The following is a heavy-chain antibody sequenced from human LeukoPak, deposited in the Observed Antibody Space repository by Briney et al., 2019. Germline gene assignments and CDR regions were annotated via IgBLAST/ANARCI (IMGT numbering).Heavy chain of an antibody. CDR1: GFTVDSNY. V-gene: IGHV3-53*01. Sequence: PGGSLRLSCAASGFTVDSNYLSWVRQAPGKGLEWVSTIYTGGNTYYAASVKGRFTISRDNSKNTLYLQMNSLRAEDTAVYYCAKVILHDYGDYVDAFDIWGQGTMVTVSS. D-gene: IGHD4-17*01. J-gene: IGHJ3*02. CDR2: IYTGGNT. CDR3: AKVILHDYGDYVDAFDI.